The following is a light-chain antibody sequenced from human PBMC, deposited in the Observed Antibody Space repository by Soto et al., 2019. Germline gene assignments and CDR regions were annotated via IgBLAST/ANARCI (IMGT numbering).Light chain of an antibody. J-gene: IGKJ4*01. CDR2: DAS. V-gene: IGKV3-11*01. CDR1: QSVSSY. CDR3: QQRSIPLT. Sequence: EIVLTQSPATLSLSPGERATLSCRASQSVSSYLAWYQQKPGQAPRLLIYDASNRATGIPARFSGSGSGTDFTLTISSLEPEDVAVYYCQQRSIPLTFGGGTQVEIK.